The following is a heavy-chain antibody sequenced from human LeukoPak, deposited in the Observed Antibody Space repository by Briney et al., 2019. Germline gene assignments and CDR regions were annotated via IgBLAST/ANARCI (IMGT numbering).Heavy chain of an antibody. J-gene: IGHJ1*01. CDR2: IYYSGST. D-gene: IGHD3-10*01. CDR1: GGSISSYY. V-gene: IGHV4-59*01. Sequence: SETLSLTCTVSGGSISSYYWSWIRQPPGKGLEWIGYIYYSGSTNYNPSLKSRVTISVDTSKNQFSLKLSSVTAADTAVYYCAREIRNYYGSGSHYKGYFQHWGQGTLVTVSS. CDR3: AREIRNYYGSGSHYKGYFQH.